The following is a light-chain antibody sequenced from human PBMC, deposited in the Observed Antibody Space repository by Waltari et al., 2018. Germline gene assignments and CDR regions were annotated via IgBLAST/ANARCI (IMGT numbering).Light chain of an antibody. V-gene: IGKV3-20*01. CDR3: QKYGSTPRP. CDR2: DAS. CDR1: QIISTSY. Sequence: EIVLTQSPGTLSLSPGERDSLSCRASQIISTSYLAWYQQKPGQAPRLLIYDASRRATGIPDRFSGSGSGTDFTLTISRLEPEDFAVYYCQKYGSTPRPFGGGTKVEIK. J-gene: IGKJ4*01.